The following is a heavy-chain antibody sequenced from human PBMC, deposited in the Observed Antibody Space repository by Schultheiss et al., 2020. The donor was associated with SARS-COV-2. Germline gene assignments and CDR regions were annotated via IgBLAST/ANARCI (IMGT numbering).Heavy chain of an antibody. CDR1: GYTFTSHG. CDR2: FDPEDGET. V-gene: IGHV1-24*01. J-gene: IGHJ5*02. D-gene: IGHD1-26*01. Sequence: ASVKVSCKAFGYTFTSHGISWVRQAPGQGLEWMGGFDPEDGETIYAQKFQGRVTMTEDTSTDTAYMELSSLRSEDTAVYYCATGGGIGATKAWFDPWGQGTLVTVSS. CDR3: ATGGGIGATKAWFDP.